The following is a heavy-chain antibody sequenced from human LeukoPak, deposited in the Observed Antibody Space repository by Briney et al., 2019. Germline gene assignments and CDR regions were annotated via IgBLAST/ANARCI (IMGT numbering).Heavy chain of an antibody. V-gene: IGHV4-34*01. CDR1: GGSFSGYY. Sequence: SETLSLTCAVYGGSFSGYYWSWIRQPPGKGLEWIGEINHSGSTNYNPSLKSRVTISVDTSKNQFSLKLSSVTAADTAVYYCARVGGYYDFPPYYFDYWGQGTLVTVSS. CDR3: ARVGGYYDFPPYYFDY. CDR2: INHSGST. D-gene: IGHD3-3*01. J-gene: IGHJ4*02.